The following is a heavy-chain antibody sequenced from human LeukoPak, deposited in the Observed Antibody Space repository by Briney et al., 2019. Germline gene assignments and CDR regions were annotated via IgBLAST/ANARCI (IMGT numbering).Heavy chain of an antibody. D-gene: IGHD3-16*01. J-gene: IGHJ4*02. V-gene: IGHV5-51*01. CDR2: TGFSDT. CDR1: GCRFSNYW. Sequence: GESLKISCQGSGCRFSNYWIGWVRQMPGKGLEWMGVTGFSDTRYNPSFRGQVTISADKSINTAYLQWSSLKASDTAIYYCARLLGTGTPFDYWGQGTLVTVSS. CDR3: ARLLGTGTPFDY.